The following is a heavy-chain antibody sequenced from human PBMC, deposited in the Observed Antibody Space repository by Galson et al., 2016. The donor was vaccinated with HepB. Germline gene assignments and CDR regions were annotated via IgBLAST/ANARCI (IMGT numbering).Heavy chain of an antibody. V-gene: IGHV3-7*03. J-gene: IGHJ5*02. D-gene: IGHD6-6*01. Sequence: SLRLSCAASDFTFRDYWMNWIRQTPGSGLEWVANIKQDGSAKTYVYSVKGRFTISRDNARNSWFLYMNSLRADDSAVYYCARGFGRIAESEYNWFDPWGQGTLVTVSS. CDR3: ARGFGRIAESEYNWFDP. CDR1: DFTFRDYW. CDR2: IKQDGSAK.